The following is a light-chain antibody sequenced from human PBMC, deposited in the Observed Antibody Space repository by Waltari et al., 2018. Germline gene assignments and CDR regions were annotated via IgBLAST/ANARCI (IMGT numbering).Light chain of an antibody. V-gene: IGKV3-20*01. CDR2: GSS. CDR3: QMYVRLPVT. J-gene: IGKJ1*01. Sequence: SCRASQSVCTYIAWYQQKPGQAPRLLIFGSSNRATCIPDRFRGSGSGTDFSLTISRLEPEDFAVYYCQMYVRLPVTFGHGTRVEIK. CDR1: QSVCTY.